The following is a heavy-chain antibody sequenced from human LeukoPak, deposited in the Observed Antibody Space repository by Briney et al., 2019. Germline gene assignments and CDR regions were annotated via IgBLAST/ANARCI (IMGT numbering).Heavy chain of an antibody. CDR3: AKDNQRGGFQH. Sequence: GGSLRLSCAASGFSFDDNAMYWVRQAPGKGLEWVSLISGDGATTYYADSVKGRFNISRDNSKSSLYLQMNSLGSEDSALYYCAKDNQRGGFQHWGQGTLVTVSS. J-gene: IGHJ1*01. CDR2: ISGDGATT. CDR1: GFSFDDNA. D-gene: IGHD3-16*01. V-gene: IGHV3-43*02.